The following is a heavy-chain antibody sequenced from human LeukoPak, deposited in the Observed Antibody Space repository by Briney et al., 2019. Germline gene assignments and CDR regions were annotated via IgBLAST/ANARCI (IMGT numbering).Heavy chain of an antibody. V-gene: IGHV1-18*01. CDR2: ISTYNGNT. D-gene: IGHD6-19*01. Sequence: ASVKVSCKASGYSFTNYGISWVRQAPGQGLEWMGWISTYNGNTHYAQKLQGRVTMTTDTSTSTAYMELRSLRSDDTAVYYCARSSLAVAGSVFDYWGQGTLVTVPS. J-gene: IGHJ4*02. CDR1: GYSFTNYG. CDR3: ARSSLAVAGSVFDY.